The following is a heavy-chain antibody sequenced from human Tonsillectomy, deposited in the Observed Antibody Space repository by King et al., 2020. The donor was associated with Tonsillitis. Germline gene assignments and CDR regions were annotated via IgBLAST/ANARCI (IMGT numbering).Heavy chain of an antibody. CDR1: GYTFTTFD. D-gene: IGHD7-27*01. Sequence: QLVQSGAEVKNPGASVKVSCKASGYTFTTFDINWVRQAPGQGLEWMGGISPKNDNTGYAQKFQGRVTMTRDTSISTVYMELNSLTSDDTAVYYCARGVDAGVDYWGRGTLVTVSS. J-gene: IGHJ4*02. CDR2: ISPKNDNT. CDR3: ARGVDAGVDY. V-gene: IGHV1-8*01.